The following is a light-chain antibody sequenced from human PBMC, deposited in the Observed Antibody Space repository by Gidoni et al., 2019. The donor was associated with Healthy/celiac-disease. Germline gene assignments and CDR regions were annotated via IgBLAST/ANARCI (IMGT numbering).Light chain of an antibody. Sequence: QSVLTQPPSASGAPGQRGTISCSGRSSNIGSNYVYWYQQLPGTAPKLLIYRNNQRPSGVPDRFSGATSGTSASLAISGLRSEDEADYYCAAWDDSLSGPNWVFGGGTKLTVL. J-gene: IGLJ3*02. CDR3: AAWDDSLSGPNWV. CDR1: SSNIGSNY. V-gene: IGLV1-47*01. CDR2: RNN.